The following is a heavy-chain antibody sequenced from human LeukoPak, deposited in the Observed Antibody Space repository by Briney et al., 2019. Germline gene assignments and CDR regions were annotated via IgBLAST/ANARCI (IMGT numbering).Heavy chain of an antibody. CDR3: ARAHSGSYGFDP. V-gene: IGHV1-8*01. D-gene: IGHD1-26*01. J-gene: IGHJ5*02. CDR2: MNPNSGNT. CDR1: GYTFSSHD. Sequence: ASVKVSCKASGYTFSSHDINWVRQASGQGLEWMGWMNPNSGNTGYAQKFQGRVSMTRNTSISTTYMELSGLTSEDTAVYYCARAHSGSYGFDPWGQGTLVTVSS.